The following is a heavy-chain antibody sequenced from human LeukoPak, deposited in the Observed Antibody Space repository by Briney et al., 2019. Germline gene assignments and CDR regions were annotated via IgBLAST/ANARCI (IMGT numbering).Heavy chain of an antibody. J-gene: IGHJ5*02. CDR2: IIPIFGIA. D-gene: IGHD2-2*01. CDR3: AREDHIVVVPAAKEVWFDP. V-gene: IGHV1-69*04. Sequence: ASVKVSCKASGGTFSSYAISWVRQAPGQGLKWMGRIIPIFGIANYAQKFQGRVTITADKSTSTAYMELSSLRSEDTAVYYCAREDHIVVVPAAKEVWFDPWGQGTLVTVSS. CDR1: GGTFSSYA.